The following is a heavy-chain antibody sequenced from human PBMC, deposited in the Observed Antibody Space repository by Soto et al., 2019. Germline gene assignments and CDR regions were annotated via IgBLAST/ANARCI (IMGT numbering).Heavy chain of an antibody. CDR1: GFSFSNYA. J-gene: IGHJ4*02. V-gene: IGHV3-23*01. Sequence: EVQLLETGGGLVQPGGPLRLSCAGSGFSFSNYAMTWVRQAPGKGLEWVSSISGSGATTYYADSVQGRFTISRDNSKNTLSLQMYSLRAEDTAVYYCAKGDCSGGSCYRGFDYWGQGTLVTVSS. CDR3: AKGDCSGGSCYRGFDY. CDR2: ISGSGATT. D-gene: IGHD2-15*01.